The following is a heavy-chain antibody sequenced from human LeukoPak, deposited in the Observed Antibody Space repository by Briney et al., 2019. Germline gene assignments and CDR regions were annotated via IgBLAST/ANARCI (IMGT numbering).Heavy chain of an antibody. D-gene: IGHD2/OR15-2a*01. V-gene: IGHV1-69*05. CDR2: IIPIFGTA. J-gene: IGHJ3*02. Sequence: SVKVSCKASGGTFSSYAISWVRQAPGQGLEWMGRIIPIFGTANYAQKFQGRVTITTDESTSTAYMELSSLRSEDTAVYYCARLILYDAFDIWGQGTMITVSS. CDR1: GGTFSSYA. CDR3: ARLILYDAFDI.